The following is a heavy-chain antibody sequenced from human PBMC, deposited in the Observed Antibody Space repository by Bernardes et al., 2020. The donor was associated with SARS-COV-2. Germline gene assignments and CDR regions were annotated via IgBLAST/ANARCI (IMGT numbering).Heavy chain of an antibody. CDR3: VRGPSDGHGRFEY. J-gene: IGHJ4*02. CDR1: GFTFSSYC. Sequence: GGSLRLSCTASGFTFSSYCMHWVRQAPGKGLVWVSRISCDGSTTTYADSVKGRFTISRDNARNTLYLQMNSLRAEDTAVYYCVRGPSDGHGRFEYWGQGTLGTVSS. CDR2: ISCDGSTT. V-gene: IGHV3-74*01.